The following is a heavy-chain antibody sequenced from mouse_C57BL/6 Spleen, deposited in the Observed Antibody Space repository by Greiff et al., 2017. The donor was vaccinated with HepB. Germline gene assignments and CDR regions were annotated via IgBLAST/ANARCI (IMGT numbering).Heavy chain of an antibody. D-gene: IGHD4-1*01. CDR2: ISYDGSN. V-gene: IGHV3-6*01. Sequence: EVKLQESGPGLVKPSQSLSLTCSVTGYSITSGYYWNWIRQFPGNKLEWMGYISYDGSNNYNPSLKNRISITRDTSKNQFFLKLNSVTTEDTATYYCASPGTYDYAMDYWGQGTSVTVSS. CDR1: GYSITSGYY. CDR3: ASPGTYDYAMDY. J-gene: IGHJ4*01.